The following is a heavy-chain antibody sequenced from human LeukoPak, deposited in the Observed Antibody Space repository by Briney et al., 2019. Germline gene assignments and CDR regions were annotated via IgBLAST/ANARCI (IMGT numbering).Heavy chain of an antibody. Sequence: ASVKVSCKASGYTFTSYYMHWVRQAPGQGLEWMGIINPSGGSTSYAQKFQGRVTMTRDTSTSTVYMELSSLRSEDTAVYYCAIGAVVPAAKTVRYYYYGMDVWGQGTTVTVSS. D-gene: IGHD2-2*01. CDR1: GYTFTSYY. CDR2: INPSGGST. V-gene: IGHV1-46*01. CDR3: AIGAVVPAAKTVRYYYYGMDV. J-gene: IGHJ6*02.